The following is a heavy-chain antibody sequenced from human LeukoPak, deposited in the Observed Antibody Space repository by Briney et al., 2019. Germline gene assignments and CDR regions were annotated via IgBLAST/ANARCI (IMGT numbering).Heavy chain of an antibody. J-gene: IGHJ4*02. CDR2: ISGSGGST. CDR3: AKARDGYFDY. Sequence: GGSLRLSCAASGFTFSSYAMSWVRQGPGKWLEWVSAISGSGGSTYYADSVKGRFTISRDNSKNTLYLQMNSLRAEDTAVYYCAKARDGYFDYWGQGTLVTVSS. D-gene: IGHD5-24*01. V-gene: IGHV3-23*01. CDR1: GFTFSSYA.